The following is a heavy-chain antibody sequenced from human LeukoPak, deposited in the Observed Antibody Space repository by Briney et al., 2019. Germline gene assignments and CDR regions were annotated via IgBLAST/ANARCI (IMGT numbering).Heavy chain of an antibody. Sequence: GGSLRLSCAASGFTFSSYSMNWVRQAPGQGLQWVSSISSSSSYIYYADSVKGRFTISRDNAKNSLYLQMNSLRAEDTAVYYCARGGGKGSFDYWGQGTLVTVSS. V-gene: IGHV3-21*01. J-gene: IGHJ4*02. CDR1: GFTFSSYS. CDR3: ARGGGKGSFDY. CDR2: ISSSSSYI.